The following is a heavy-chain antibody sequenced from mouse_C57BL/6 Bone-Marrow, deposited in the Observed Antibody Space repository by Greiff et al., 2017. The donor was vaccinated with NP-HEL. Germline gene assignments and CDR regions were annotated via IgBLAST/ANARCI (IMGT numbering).Heavy chain of an antibody. V-gene: IGHV1-36*01. CDR3: ARGFSNWDWYFDV. J-gene: IGHJ1*03. CDR2: VYPYNGGT. Sequence: VQLKESGPVLVKPGPSVKISCKASGFTFTDYYMHWVKQSHGKSLEWIGLVYPYNGGTSYNQKFKGKATLTVDTSSSTAYMGLNSLTSEDSAVYCCARGFSNWDWYFDVWGTGTTVTVSS. D-gene: IGHD4-1*01. CDR1: GFTFTDYY.